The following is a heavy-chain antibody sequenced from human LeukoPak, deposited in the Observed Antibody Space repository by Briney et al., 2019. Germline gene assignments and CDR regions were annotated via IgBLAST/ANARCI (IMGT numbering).Heavy chain of an antibody. J-gene: IGHJ3*02. CDR3: ARGPYSYESSGAFDI. V-gene: IGHV4-39*07. CDR1: GGSISSSSYY. D-gene: IGHD3-22*01. Sequence: SETLSLTCTVSGGSISSSSYYWGWIRQPPGKGLEWIGSIYYSGSTYYNPSLKSRVTISVDTSKNQFSLKLSSVTAADTAVYFCARGPYSYESSGAFDIWGQGTMVTVSS. CDR2: IYYSGST.